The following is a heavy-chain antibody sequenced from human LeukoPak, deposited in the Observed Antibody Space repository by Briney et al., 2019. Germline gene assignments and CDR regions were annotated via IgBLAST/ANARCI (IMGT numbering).Heavy chain of an antibody. CDR3: ASMLGSGSGNYLFDF. CDR2: VHYSGRT. V-gene: IGHV4-59*01. D-gene: IGHD3-10*01. CDR1: DGSFRSYY. J-gene: IGHJ4*02. Sequence: SETLSLTCTVSDGSFRSYYWSWIRQPPGKGLEWIGYVHYSGRTSYNPSLNSRVTISLDTSKNQFSLKVNSVTAADTAVYYCASMLGSGSGNYLFDFWGQGTLVTVSS.